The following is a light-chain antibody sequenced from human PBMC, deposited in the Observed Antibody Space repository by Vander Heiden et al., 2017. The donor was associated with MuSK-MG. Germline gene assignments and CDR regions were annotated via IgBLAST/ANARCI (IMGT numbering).Light chain of an antibody. J-gene: IGKJ4*01. CDR2: DIS. CDR3: LHHAIWPLA. V-gene: IGKV3-11*01. CDR1: QSVGSY. Sequence: EIVLTHSPATLSLYPGERATLSCRASQSVGSYLAWYQQKPGQAPRLLIYDISNRATGIPARFSGSGSGTDFTLTISSLEPEDFAVYYCLHHAIWPLAFGGGTKVEIK.